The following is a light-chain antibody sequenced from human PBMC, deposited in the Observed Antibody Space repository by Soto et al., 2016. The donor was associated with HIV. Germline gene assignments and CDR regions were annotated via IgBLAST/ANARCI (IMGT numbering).Light chain of an antibody. CDR2: AAS. CDR3: QQANSFPIT. Sequence: DIQMTQSPSSLSASVGDRVTITCRASQSISSYLNWYQHKPGKAPKLLIYAASSFQSGVPSRFSGSGSGTDFTLTISSLQPEDFATYYCQQANSFPITFGQGTRLEIK. CDR1: QSISSY. V-gene: IGKV1-39*01. J-gene: IGKJ5*01.